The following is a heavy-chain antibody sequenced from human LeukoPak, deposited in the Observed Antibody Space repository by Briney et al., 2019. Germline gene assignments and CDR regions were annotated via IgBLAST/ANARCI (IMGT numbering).Heavy chain of an antibody. J-gene: IGHJ4*02. V-gene: IGHV4-4*02. CDR3: ARVLAAAGTSDY. D-gene: IGHD6-13*01. Sequence: PSETLSLTCAVSGGSISSSNWWSWVRQPPGKGLEWIGEIYHSGSTNYNPSLKSRVTISVDKSKNQFSLKLSSVTATDTAVYYCARVLAAAGTSDYWGQGTLVTVSS. CDR2: IYHSGST. CDR1: GGSISSSNW.